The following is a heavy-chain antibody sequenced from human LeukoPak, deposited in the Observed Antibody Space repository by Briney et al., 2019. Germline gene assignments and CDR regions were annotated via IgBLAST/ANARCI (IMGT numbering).Heavy chain of an antibody. V-gene: IGHV3-48*04. J-gene: IGHJ4*02. CDR1: GFTFSSYG. CDR3: ARSLIPYFDY. D-gene: IGHD2-21*01. Sequence: GRSLRLSCAASGFTFSSYGMHWVRQAPGKGLEWVSFISSSSSSIHYADSVKGRFTISRDNAKKSLYLQMNSLRAEDTAIYYCARSLIPYFDYWGQGTLVTVSS. CDR2: ISSSSSSI.